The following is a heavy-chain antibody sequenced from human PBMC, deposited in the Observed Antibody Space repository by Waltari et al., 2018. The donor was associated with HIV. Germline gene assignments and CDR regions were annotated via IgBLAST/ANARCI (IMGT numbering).Heavy chain of an antibody. J-gene: IGHJ4*02. CDR3: ARDITLTPGPDY. D-gene: IGHD3-16*01. CDR1: GFTFSTYS. Sequence: EVHLVESGGGPVQPGGSLRLSCAASGFTFSTYSMNWVRQAPEKGLEWISYISSTSTTIFYADPVKGRFTIARDNAKNSLDLQMNNLRAEDTAVYYCARDITLTPGPDYWGQGTLVTVSS. CDR2: ISSTSTTI. V-gene: IGHV3-48*01.